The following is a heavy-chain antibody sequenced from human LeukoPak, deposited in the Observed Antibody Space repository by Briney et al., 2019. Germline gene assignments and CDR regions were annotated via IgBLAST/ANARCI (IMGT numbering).Heavy chain of an antibody. V-gene: IGHV1-18*01. Sequence: ASVKVSCKASGYTFTRYGISWVRQAPGQGLEWMGWISAYNGNTNYAQKLQGRVTMTTDTSTSTAYMELRSLRSDDTAVYYCARDGEYSSGWQNYYYGMDVWGQGTTVTVSS. CDR1: GYTFTRYG. D-gene: IGHD6-19*01. J-gene: IGHJ6*02. CDR2: ISAYNGNT. CDR3: ARDGEYSSGWQNYYYGMDV.